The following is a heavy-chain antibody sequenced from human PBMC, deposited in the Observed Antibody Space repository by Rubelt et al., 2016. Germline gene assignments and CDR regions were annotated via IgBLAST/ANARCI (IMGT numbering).Heavy chain of an antibody. J-gene: IGHJ3*02. Sequence: RSYAMHWVRQAPGKGLEWVAVISYDGSNKYYADSVKGRFTISRDNSKNTLYLQMNSLRAEDTAVYYCARESRFGVAAGAFDIWGQGTMVTVSS. V-gene: IGHV3-30*04. CDR3: ARESRFGVAAGAFDI. CDR2: ISYDGSNK. D-gene: IGHD3-3*01. CDR1: RSYA.